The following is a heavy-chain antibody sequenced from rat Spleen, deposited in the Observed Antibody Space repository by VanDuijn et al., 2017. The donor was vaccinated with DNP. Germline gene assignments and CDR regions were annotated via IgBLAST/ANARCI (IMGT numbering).Heavy chain of an antibody. CDR1: KFTFSNYD. CDR3: ARGVYYYSATYWYFDF. D-gene: IGHD1-1*01. Sequence: EVQLVESGGGLVQPGRSLKLSCAASKFTFSNYDMAWVRQAPTKGLEWVAAVSPSGGRTYYRDSVKGRFTVSRDNAKSTLYLQMNSLRSEATATYYCARGVYYYSATYWYFDFWGPGTMVSVSS. CDR2: VSPSGGRT. V-gene: IGHV5-25*01. J-gene: IGHJ1*01.